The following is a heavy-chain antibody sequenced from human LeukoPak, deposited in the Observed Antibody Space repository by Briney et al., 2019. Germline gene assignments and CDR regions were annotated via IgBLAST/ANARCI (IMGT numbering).Heavy chain of an antibody. V-gene: IGHV3-74*01. CDR1: GFTFSSYW. Sequence: AGGSLKLSCAASGFTFSSYWMHWVRQAPGKGLVWVSRINSDGSSTSYADSVKGRFTISRDNAKNTLYLQMNSLRAEDTAVYYCARVRYSSDWYFDYWGQGTLVTVSS. CDR3: ARVRYSSDWYFDY. CDR2: INSDGSST. D-gene: IGHD6-19*01. J-gene: IGHJ4*02.